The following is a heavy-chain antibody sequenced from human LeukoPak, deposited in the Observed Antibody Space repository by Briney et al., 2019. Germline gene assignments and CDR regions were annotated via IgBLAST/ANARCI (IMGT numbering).Heavy chain of an antibody. CDR2: ISGSGGST. D-gene: IGHD3-22*01. Sequence: PGGSMRLSCAASGFIFSNYIMSWVRQAPGKGLEWVSAISGSGGSTYYADSVKGRFTISRDNSKNTLYLQMNSLRAEDTAVYYCAKAFLYYYDSSGYFYFGYWGQGTLVTVSS. CDR3: AKAFLYYYDSSGYFYFGY. J-gene: IGHJ4*02. CDR1: GFIFSNYI. V-gene: IGHV3-23*01.